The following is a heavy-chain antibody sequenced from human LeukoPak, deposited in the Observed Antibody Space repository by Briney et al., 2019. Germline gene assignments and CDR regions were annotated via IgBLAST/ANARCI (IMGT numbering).Heavy chain of an antibody. V-gene: IGHV1-18*01. CDR2: ISAYNDNT. Sequence: GASVKVSCKASGYTFTTYGISWVRQAPGQGLEWMGWISAYNDNTDYAQKFQGRVTMTTDTSTSTAYMELRSLRSDDTAVYYCAREGKAVAAAIQHYSYYYMDVWGKGTTVTVSS. CDR3: AREGKAVAAAIQHYSYYYMDV. D-gene: IGHD2-15*01. J-gene: IGHJ6*03. CDR1: GYTFTTYG.